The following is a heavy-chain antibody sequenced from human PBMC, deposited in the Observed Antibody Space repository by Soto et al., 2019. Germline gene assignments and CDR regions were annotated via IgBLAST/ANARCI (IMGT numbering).Heavy chain of an antibody. CDR2: IIPIIGII. D-gene: IGHD3-22*01. J-gene: IGHJ5*02. V-gene: IGHV1-69*08. Sequence: QVQLVQSGAEVKKPGSSVKVSCKASGGTFSTYTITWVRPAPGQGLEWMGRIIPIIGIINYAQKFQGRVTITADKVTDTAYMELTRPRSDDTAVYYCAGDSDSHYNDSHASSYPWGQGTLVTVSS. CDR3: AGDSDSHYNDSHASSYP. CDR1: GGTFSTYT.